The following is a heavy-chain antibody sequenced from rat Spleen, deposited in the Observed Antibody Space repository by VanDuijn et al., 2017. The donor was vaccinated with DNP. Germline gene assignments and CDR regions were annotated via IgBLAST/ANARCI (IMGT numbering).Heavy chain of an antibody. V-gene: IGHV4-2*01. J-gene: IGHJ2*01. CDR1: GFNFNDYW. D-gene: IGHD1-11*01. CDR3: AKDGYGGYFDY. CDR2: INKDSNTI. Sequence: EVKLVESGGGLVQPGKSLKLSCAASGFNFNDYWMGWVRQAPGKGLERIGEINKDSNTINYTPSLKEKFTISRDNVQNTLYLQMSKLGSEDTAIYYCAKDGYGGYFDYWGQGVMVTVSS.